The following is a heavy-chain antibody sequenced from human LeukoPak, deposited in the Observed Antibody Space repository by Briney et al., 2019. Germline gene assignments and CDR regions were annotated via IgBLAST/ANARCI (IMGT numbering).Heavy chain of an antibody. D-gene: IGHD3-10*01. CDR2: ISGSGSGT. J-gene: IGHJ4*02. CDR1: GFTFSSYV. CDR3: AKDIEAVLWFGEFHYFDY. V-gene: IGHV3-23*01. Sequence: GGSLRLSCAASGFTFSSYVMTWVRQAPGRGLEWVSSISGSGSGTYYADSVKGRFTISRDNSKNTLYLQMNSLRAEDTAVYYCAKDIEAVLWFGEFHYFDYWGQGTLVTVSS.